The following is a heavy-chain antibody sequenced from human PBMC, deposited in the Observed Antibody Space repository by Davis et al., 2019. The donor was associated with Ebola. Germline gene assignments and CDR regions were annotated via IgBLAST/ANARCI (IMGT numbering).Heavy chain of an antibody. CDR3: ARHRGTLGNAFDI. CDR1: GFTFTSSS. D-gene: IGHD3-10*01. V-gene: IGHV3-48*02. CDR2: IKTNGDTK. J-gene: IGHJ3*02. Sequence: PGGSLRLSCAASGFTFTSSSMNWVRQAPGKGLEWISYIKTNGDTKTYADSVKGRFTISRDTAKNSLSLQMDGLRNEDTAIYYCARHRGTLGNAFDIWGQGTMVTVSS.